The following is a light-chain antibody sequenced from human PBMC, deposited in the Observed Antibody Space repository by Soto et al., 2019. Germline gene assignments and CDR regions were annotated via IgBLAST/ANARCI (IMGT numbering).Light chain of an antibody. J-gene: IGKJ5*01. V-gene: IGKV1-39*01. Sequence: DIQMTQSPSSLSASVGDRVTITCQASQDIRYYLNWYQQKPGKAPKLLIYAASSLQSGVPSRFSGSGSGTDFTLTISSLQPEDFATYYCQQSYSTPITFGQGTRLEIK. CDR2: AAS. CDR3: QQSYSTPIT. CDR1: QDIRYY.